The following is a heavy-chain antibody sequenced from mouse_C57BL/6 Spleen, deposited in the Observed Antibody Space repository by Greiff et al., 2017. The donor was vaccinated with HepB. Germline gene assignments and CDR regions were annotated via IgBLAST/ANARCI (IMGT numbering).Heavy chain of an antibody. CDR3: AREDGYDENYFDY. CDR2: ISSGSSTI. J-gene: IGHJ2*01. CDR1: GFTFSDYG. D-gene: IGHD2-2*01. Sequence: EVQRVESGGGLVKPGGSLKLSCAASGFTFSDYGMHWVRQAPEKGLEWVAYISSGSSTIYYADPVKGRFTISRDNAKTTMFLQMTSLRAEDTAMYYCAREDGYDENYFDYGGQGTTLTVSS. V-gene: IGHV5-17*01.